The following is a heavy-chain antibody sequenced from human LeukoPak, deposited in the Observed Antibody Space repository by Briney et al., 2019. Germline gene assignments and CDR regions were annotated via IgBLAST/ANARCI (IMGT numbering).Heavy chain of an antibody. D-gene: IGHD5-24*01. V-gene: IGHV4-39*07. CDR3: SREGRWLQLGFDY. Sequence: SETLSLTCTVSGGSINSSGYYWGWIRQPPGKGLEWIGSIYYSGSTYYNPSLKSRVTISVDTSESQFSLKLSSVTAADTAVYFCSREGRWLQLGFDYWGRGTLVTVSS. CDR1: GGSINSSGYY. CDR2: IYYSGST. J-gene: IGHJ4*02.